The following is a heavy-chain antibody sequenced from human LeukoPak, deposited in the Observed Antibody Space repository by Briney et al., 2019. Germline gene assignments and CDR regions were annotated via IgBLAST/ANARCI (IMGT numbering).Heavy chain of an antibody. J-gene: IGHJ5*02. CDR2: INPSGGST. CDR1: GYTFTSYY. Sequence: ASVEVSCKASGYTFTSYYMHWVRQAPGQGLEWMGIINPSGGSTSYAQKFQGRVTMTRDTSTSTVYMELSSLRSEDTAVYYCARPLLRGNWFDPWGQGTLVTVSS. V-gene: IGHV1-46*01. D-gene: IGHD1-26*01. CDR3: ARPLLRGNWFDP.